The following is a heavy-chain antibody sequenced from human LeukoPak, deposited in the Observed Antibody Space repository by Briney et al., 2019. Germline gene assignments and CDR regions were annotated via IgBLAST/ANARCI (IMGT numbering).Heavy chain of an antibody. Sequence: GGSLRLSRAASGFTFSSCSMNWVRQAPGQGLEWFSYISSSSSTIYYAETLQGRFTISKDNAKHSLNLHMNSLRAEATAVYYCVRDRPAAIVDAEYFQHWGEGTLVTVSS. D-gene: IGHD2-2*01. J-gene: IGHJ1*01. CDR1: GFTFSSCS. CDR3: VRDRPAAIVDAEYFQH. CDR2: ISSSSSTI. V-gene: IGHV3-48*01.